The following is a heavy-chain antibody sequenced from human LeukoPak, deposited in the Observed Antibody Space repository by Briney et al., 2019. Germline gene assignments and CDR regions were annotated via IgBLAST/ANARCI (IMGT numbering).Heavy chain of an antibody. CDR3: ATRLAVAGDRAFDI. CDR1: GGTFSSYT. V-gene: IGHV1-69*02. Sequence: ASVKVSCKASGGTFSSYTISWVRQAPGQGLEWMGRIIPILGIANYAQKFQGRVTITADKSTSTAYMELSSLRSEDTAVYYCATRLAVAGDRAFDIWGQGTMVTVSS. J-gene: IGHJ3*02. CDR2: IIPILGIA. D-gene: IGHD6-19*01.